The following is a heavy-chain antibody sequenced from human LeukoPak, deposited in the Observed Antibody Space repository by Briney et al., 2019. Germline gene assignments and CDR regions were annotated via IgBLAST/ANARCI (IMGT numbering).Heavy chain of an antibody. CDR3: YADDSSGYYGGPRDAFDI. CDR1: GFTFSSYG. D-gene: IGHD3-22*01. V-gene: IGHV3-30*03. Sequence: GGSLRLSCAASGFTFSSYGMHRARQAPGKGLEWVAVISYDGSNKYYADSVKGRFTISRDNSKNTLYLQMNSLRAEDTAVYYCYADDSSGYYGGPRDAFDIWGQGTMVTVSS. CDR2: ISYDGSNK. J-gene: IGHJ3*02.